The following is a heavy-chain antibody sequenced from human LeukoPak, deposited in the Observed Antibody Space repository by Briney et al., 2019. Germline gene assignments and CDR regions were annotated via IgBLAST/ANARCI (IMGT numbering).Heavy chain of an antibody. CDR2: INAGNGNT. V-gene: IGHV1-3*01. D-gene: IGHD1-1*01. CDR3: ARDAGGLESWFDP. CDR1: GYTFTSYA. Sequence: GASVKVSCKASGYTFTSYAMHWVRQAPGQRLEWMGWINAGNGNTKYSQKFQGRVTVTRDTSASTAYMELSSLRSEDTAVYYCARDAGGLESWFDPWGQGTLVTVSS. J-gene: IGHJ5*02.